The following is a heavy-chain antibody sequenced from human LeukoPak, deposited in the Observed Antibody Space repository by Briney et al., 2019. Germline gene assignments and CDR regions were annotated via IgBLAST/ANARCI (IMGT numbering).Heavy chain of an antibody. CDR2: IYYSGST. V-gene: IGHV4-39*07. CDR1: GGSISSSSYY. Sequence: SETLSLTCSVSGGSISSSSYYWGWIRQPPGKGLEWIGSIYYSGSTYYNPSLKSRVTISVDTSKNQLSLKLSSVTAADTAVYYCARLRFGDLRAFYIWGQGTMVTVSS. J-gene: IGHJ3*02. CDR3: ARLRFGDLRAFYI. D-gene: IGHD3-10*01.